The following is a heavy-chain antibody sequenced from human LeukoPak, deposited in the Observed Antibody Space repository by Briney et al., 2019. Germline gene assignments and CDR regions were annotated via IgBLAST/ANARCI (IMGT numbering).Heavy chain of an antibody. CDR3: ARRGRGYYGSGSYYNGHRPFDY. D-gene: IGHD3-10*01. V-gene: IGHV4-34*01. CDR1: GGSFSGYY. J-gene: IGHJ4*02. Sequence: SETLSLTCAVYGGSFSGYYWSWIRQPPGKGLERIGEINHSGSTNYNPSLKSRVTISVDTSKNQFSLKLSSVTAADTAVYYCARRGRGYYGSGSYYNGHRPFDYWGQGTLVTVSS. CDR2: INHSGST.